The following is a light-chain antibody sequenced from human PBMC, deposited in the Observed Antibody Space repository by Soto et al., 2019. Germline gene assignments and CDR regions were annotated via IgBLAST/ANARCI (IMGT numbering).Light chain of an antibody. Sequence: QSVLTQPPSVSGAPGQRVTISCTGSSSNIGAGFDVHWYQHPPGSAPKLLISRNSFRPSGVPDRFSGSKSDTSASLAITGLQAEDEADYYCQSYDTRLSGYVFGGGTKVTVL. J-gene: IGLJ1*01. CDR1: SSNIGAGFD. CDR2: RNS. CDR3: QSYDTRLSGYV. V-gene: IGLV1-40*01.